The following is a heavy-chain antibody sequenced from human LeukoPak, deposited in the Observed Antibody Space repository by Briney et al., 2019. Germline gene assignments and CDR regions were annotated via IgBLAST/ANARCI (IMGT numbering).Heavy chain of an antibody. CDR2: ISWNSGSI. V-gene: IGHV3-9*01. CDR1: GFTFDDYA. Sequence: GGSLRLSCAASGFTFDDYAMHWVRQAPGKGLEWVSGISWNSGSIGYADTVKDRFTISRDNAKNSLYLQMNSLRAEDTAVYYCAREAGCSSTSCYTAYYYYYGMDVWGQGTTVTVSS. D-gene: IGHD2-2*02. J-gene: IGHJ6*02. CDR3: AREAGCSSTSCYTAYYYYYGMDV.